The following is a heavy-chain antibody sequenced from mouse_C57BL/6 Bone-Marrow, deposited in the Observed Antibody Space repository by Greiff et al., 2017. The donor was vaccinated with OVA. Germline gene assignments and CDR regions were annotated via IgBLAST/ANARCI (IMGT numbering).Heavy chain of an antibody. V-gene: IGHV1-7*01. J-gene: IGHJ2*01. CDR2: INPSSGYT. CDR3: ANDYSNYVDY. D-gene: IGHD2-5*01. CDR1: GYTFTSYW. Sequence: QVQLQQSGAELAKPGASVKLSCKASGYTFTSYWMHWVKQRPGQGLEWIGYINPSSGYTKYNQKFKDKATLTADKSSSTAYMKLSSLTYEDSAVAYCANDYSNYVDYWGQGTTLTVSS.